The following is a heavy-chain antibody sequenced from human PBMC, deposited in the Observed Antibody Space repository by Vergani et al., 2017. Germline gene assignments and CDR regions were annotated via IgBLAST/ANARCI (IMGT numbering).Heavy chain of an antibody. CDR1: GASIRSSNYY. J-gene: IGHJ5*02. CDR3: ARHSTVEWLVKLGWIDP. Sequence: QLQLQESGPGLVKPSATLSLTCSVSGASIRSSNYYWGWIRQPPGKGLEWIASIYYSRSTYYNPSLKSRVTISVDTSTNQFSLKLSSVTAADTAVYFCARHSTVEWLVKLGWIDPWGQGILVTVSS. CDR2: IYYSRST. D-gene: IGHD6-19*01. V-gene: IGHV4-39*01.